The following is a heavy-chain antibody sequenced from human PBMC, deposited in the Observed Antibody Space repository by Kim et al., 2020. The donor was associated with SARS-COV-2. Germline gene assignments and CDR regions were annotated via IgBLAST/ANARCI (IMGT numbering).Heavy chain of an antibody. Sequence: GGSLRLSCAASGFTFNNYEMNWVRQAPGKGLEWISYISNTGTTIYYADSVKGRFTISRDNAKNSLYLQMNSLRAEDTAVYYCARYKWNDHSSRLNWFDPWGQGILVTVSS. V-gene: IGHV3-48*03. CDR2: ISNTGTTI. D-gene: IGHD1-1*01. CDR1: GFTFNNYE. J-gene: IGHJ5*02. CDR3: ARYKWNDHSSRLNWFDP.